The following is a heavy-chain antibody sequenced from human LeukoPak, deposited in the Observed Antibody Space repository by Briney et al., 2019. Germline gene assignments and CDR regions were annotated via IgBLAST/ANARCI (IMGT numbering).Heavy chain of an antibody. CDR3: ARSPSYGSGNSWFDP. J-gene: IGHJ5*02. CDR1: GYTFTSYD. V-gene: IGHV1-8*01. D-gene: IGHD3-10*01. Sequence: ASVKVSCKASGYTFTSYDINWVRQATGQGLEWMGWMNPNSGNTGYAQKFQGRVTMTRDTSISTAYMELSSLRSEDTAVYYCARSPSYGSGNSWFDPWGQGTLVTVSS. CDR2: MNPNSGNT.